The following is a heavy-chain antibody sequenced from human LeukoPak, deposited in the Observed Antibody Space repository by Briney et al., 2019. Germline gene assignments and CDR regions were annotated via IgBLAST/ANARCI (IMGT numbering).Heavy chain of an antibody. V-gene: IGHV3-23*01. CDR2: ISGSGGST. CDR3: AKDPYYDSSGYYLNWFDP. J-gene: IGHJ5*02. D-gene: IGHD3-22*01. Sequence: QPGGSLRLSCAASGFTFSSYAMSWARQAPGKGLEWVSAISGSGGSTYYADSVKGRFTISRDNSKNTLYLQMNSLRAEDTAVYYCAKDPYYDSSGYYLNWFDPWGQGTLVTVSS. CDR1: GFTFSSYA.